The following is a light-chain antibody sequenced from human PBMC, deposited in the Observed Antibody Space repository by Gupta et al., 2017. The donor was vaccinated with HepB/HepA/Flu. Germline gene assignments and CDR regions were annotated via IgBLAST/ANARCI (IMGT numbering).Light chain of an antibody. CDR1: SLTMPR. V-gene: IGLV3-19*01. J-gene: IGLJ3*02. CDR3: NTRDSSDNQYV. Sequence: SSEMPQEPAVYVSLGQTVRITCQRDSLTMPRVSWYQQKPGQAPVRVIYGRNNRPSATPDRFSTSSTGDNASLTITGAEAADDADDYCNTRDSSDNQYVFGRGTKLTVL. CDR2: GRN.